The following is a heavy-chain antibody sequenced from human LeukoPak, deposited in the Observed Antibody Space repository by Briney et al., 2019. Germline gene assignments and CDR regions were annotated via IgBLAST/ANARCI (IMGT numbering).Heavy chain of an antibody. V-gene: IGHV3-74*01. D-gene: IGHD2-2*01. CDR2: INSDGSST. CDR1: GFTFSSYW. J-gene: IGHJ4*02. CDR3: ARGTYCSSTSCYGDFDY. Sequence: PGGSLRLSCAASGFTFSSYWVHWVRHAPGKGLVWVSRINSDGSSTSYADSVKGRFTISRDNAKNTLYLQMNSLRAEDTAVYYCARGTYCSSTSCYGDFDYWGQGTLVTVSS.